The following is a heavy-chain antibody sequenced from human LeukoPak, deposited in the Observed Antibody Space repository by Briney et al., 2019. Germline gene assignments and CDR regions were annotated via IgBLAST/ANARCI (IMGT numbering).Heavy chain of an antibody. CDR2: IYYSGST. V-gene: IGHV4-59*08. J-gene: IGHJ3*02. D-gene: IGHD3-9*01. Sequence: SDTLSLTCTVSGGSISSYYWSWIRQPPGKGLEGIGYIYYSGSTNYNPSLKSRVTISVDTPKNQFSLKLSSVTAADTAVYYCARQYYDILTGYYAGAFDIWGQGTMVTVSS. CDR1: GGSISSYY. CDR3: ARQYYDILTGYYAGAFDI.